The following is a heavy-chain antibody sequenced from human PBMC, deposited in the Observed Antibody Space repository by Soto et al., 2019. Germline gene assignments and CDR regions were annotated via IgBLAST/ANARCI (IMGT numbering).Heavy chain of an antibody. CDR2: ISSSSSYI. Sequence: PGGSMRLCCAASGFTFSSYSMNWVRQAPGKGLEWVSSISSSSSYIYYADSVKGRFTISRDNAKNSLYLQMNSLRAEDTAVYYCAREGWNANFDYWGQGTLVTVSS. CDR3: AREGWNANFDY. D-gene: IGHD1-1*01. CDR1: GFTFSSYS. V-gene: IGHV3-21*01. J-gene: IGHJ4*02.